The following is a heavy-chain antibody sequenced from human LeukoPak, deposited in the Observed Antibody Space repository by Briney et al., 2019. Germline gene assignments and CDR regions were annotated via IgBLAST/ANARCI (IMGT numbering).Heavy chain of an antibody. CDR2: IYNSEST. D-gene: IGHD2-15*01. CDR3: ARHCSGGTCPLSFDAFDI. V-gene: IGHV4-59*08. CDR1: GGSISSFY. Sequence: SETLSLTCTVSGGSISSFYWSWIRQPPGKGLEWIGYIYNSESTNYHPSLKSGVTISVDTSKNQFSLMLTSVTASDTAMYYCARHCSGGTCPLSFDAFDIWGQGTMVTVSS. J-gene: IGHJ3*02.